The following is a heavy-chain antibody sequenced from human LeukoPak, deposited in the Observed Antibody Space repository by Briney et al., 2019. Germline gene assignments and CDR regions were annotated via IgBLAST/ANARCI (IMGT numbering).Heavy chain of an antibody. CDR1: GFTFSSYS. D-gene: IGHD4-17*01. CDR2: ISSSSSYI. CDR3: ARGGSDYGDYGYNWFDP. J-gene: IGHJ5*02. Sequence: PGGSLRLSCAASGFTFSSYSMNWVRHAPGKGLEWVSSISSSSSYIYYADSVKGRLTISRDNAKNSLYLQMNSLRAEDTAVYYCARGGSDYGDYGYNWFDPWGQGTLVTVSS. V-gene: IGHV3-21*01.